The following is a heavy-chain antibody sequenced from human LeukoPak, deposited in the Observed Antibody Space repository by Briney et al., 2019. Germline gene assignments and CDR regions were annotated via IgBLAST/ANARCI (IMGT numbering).Heavy chain of an antibody. V-gene: IGHV4-61*02. D-gene: IGHD3-22*01. Sequence: TLSLTCTVTGDSISRGTYYWTWVRQPAGKGLEWIGRVFRSGSTYYNPSLKSRVTISIDTSNNLFSLPPRSVTAADTAVYYCARDSNFYDVSHDKAEDFWGQGTLVTVSS. J-gene: IGHJ4*02. CDR3: ARDSNFYDVSHDKAEDF. CDR1: GDSISRGTYY. CDR2: VFRSGST.